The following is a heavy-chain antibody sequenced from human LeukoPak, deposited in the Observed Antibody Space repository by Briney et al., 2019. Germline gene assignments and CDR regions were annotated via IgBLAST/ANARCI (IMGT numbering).Heavy chain of an antibody. J-gene: IGHJ3*02. V-gene: IGHV3-23*01. CDR3: AKPSSGRIFPLAFDI. CDR1: GFAFSSYW. Sequence: PGGPLRLSCAASGFAFSSYWMSWVRQAPGKGLEWVSAISGSGGSTYYADSVKGRFTISRDNSKNTLYLQMNSLRAEDTAVYYCAKPSSGRIFPLAFDIWGQGTMVTVSS. D-gene: IGHD3-22*01. CDR2: ISGSGGST.